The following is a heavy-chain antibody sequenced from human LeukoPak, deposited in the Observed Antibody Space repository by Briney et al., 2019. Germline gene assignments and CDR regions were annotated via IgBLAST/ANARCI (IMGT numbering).Heavy chain of an antibody. D-gene: IGHD6-19*01. J-gene: IGHJ5*02. CDR3: AREGSSGTLEWWFDP. CDR2: IIPIFGTA. V-gene: IGHV1-69*01. CDR1: GFTFSSYA. Sequence: GGSLRLSCAASGFTFSSYAISWVRQAPGQGLEWMGGIIPIFGTANYAQKFQGRVTITADESTSTAYMELSSLRSEDTAVYYCAREGSSGTLEWWFDPWGQGTLVTVSS.